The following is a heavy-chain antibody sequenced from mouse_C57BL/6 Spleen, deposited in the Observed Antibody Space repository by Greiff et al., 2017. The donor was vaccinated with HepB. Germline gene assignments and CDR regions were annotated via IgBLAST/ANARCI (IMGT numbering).Heavy chain of an antibody. J-gene: IGHJ4*01. CDR3: ARDAAYYYGSSLYAMDY. V-gene: IGHV5-4*01. CDR1: GFTFSSYA. D-gene: IGHD1-1*01. Sequence: EVQGVESGGGLVKPGGSLKLSCAASGFTFSSYAMSWVRQTPEKRLEWVATISDGGSYTYYPDNVKGRFTISRDNAKNNLYLQMSHLKSEDTAMYYCARDAAYYYGSSLYAMDYWGQGTSVTVSS. CDR2: ISDGGSYT.